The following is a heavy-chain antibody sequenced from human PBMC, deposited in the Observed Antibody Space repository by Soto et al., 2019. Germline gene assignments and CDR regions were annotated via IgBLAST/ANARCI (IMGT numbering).Heavy chain of an antibody. V-gene: IGHV3-73*01. Sequence: EVQLVESGGGLVHPGGSLKLSCAVSGFTFSGSAMHWVRQASGKGLEWVGRIRSKSNSYATAYAASVKGRFTISRDDSKNTAYLQMNSLKTEDTAVYYCTRGYGDYVRDYWGQGTLVTVSS. CDR3: TRGYGDYVRDY. CDR2: IRSKSNSYAT. CDR1: GFTFSGSA. D-gene: IGHD4-17*01. J-gene: IGHJ4*02.